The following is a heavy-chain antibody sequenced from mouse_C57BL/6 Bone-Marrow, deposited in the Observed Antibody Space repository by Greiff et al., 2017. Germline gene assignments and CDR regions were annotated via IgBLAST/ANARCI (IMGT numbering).Heavy chain of an antibody. V-gene: IGHV3-6*01. D-gene: IGHD2-1*01. J-gene: IGHJ3*01. Sequence: EVQLQESGPGLVKPSQSLSLTCSVTGYSITSGYYWNWIRQFPGNKLEWMGYISYDGSNNYNPSLKNQISITRDTSKNQFFRKVNSVTTEDTATYYCARNYGNFTWFAYWGQGTLVTGSA. CDR1: GYSITSGYY. CDR3: ARNYGNFTWFAY. CDR2: ISYDGSN.